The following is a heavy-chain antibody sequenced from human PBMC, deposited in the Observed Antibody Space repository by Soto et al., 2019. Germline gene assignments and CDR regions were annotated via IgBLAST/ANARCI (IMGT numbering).Heavy chain of an antibody. V-gene: IGHV1-18*01. D-gene: IGHD3-22*01. J-gene: IGHJ3*02. CDR3: ARDYSQWWGRRSYYYDSSGYSGDAFDI. CDR2: ISAYNGNT. CDR1: GYTFTSYG. Sequence: QVQLVQSGAEVKKPGASVKVSCKASGYTFTSYGISWVRQAPGQGLEWMGWISAYNGNTNYAQKLQGRVTMTTDTSASTAYMELRSLRSDDTAAYYCARDYSQWWGRRSYYYDSSGYSGDAFDIWGQGTMVTVSS.